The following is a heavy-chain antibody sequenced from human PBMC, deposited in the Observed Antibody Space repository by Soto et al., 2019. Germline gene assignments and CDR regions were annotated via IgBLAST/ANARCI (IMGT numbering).Heavy chain of an antibody. CDR1: GGTFSSYA. CDR2: IIPIFGTA. J-gene: IGHJ6*02. V-gene: IGHV1-69*13. D-gene: IGHD4-17*01. Sequence: ASVKVSCKASGGTFSSYAISWVRQAPGQGLEWMGGIIPIFGTANYAQKFQGRVTITADESTSAAYMELSSLRSEDTAVYYCARTPYGDYPYYYYGMDVWGQGTTVTVSS. CDR3: ARTPYGDYPYYYYGMDV.